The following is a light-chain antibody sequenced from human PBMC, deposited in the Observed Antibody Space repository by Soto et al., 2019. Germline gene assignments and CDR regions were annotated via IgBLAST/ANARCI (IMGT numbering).Light chain of an antibody. CDR2: AAS. CDR3: HQYHSPPQT. Sequence: EIVLMQSPGPLSLSPGERATLSCMASQTMTRAYLAWYKQKPGQAPRILSYAASYRATGIPDKFSGSGSGTEFSLTISRLEPEDSEVYYCHQYHSPPQTFGQGTKVDI. CDR1: QTMTRAY. J-gene: IGKJ2*01. V-gene: IGKV3-20*01.